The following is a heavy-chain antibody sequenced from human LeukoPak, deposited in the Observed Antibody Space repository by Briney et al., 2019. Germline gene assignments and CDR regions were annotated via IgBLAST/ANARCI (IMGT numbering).Heavy chain of an antibody. CDR1: GFTFSSYA. V-gene: IGHV3-30-3*01. D-gene: IGHD3-22*01. J-gene: IGHJ3*02. Sequence: PGGSLRLSCAASGFTFSSYAMHWARQAPGKGLEWVAVISYDGSNKYYADSVKGRFTISRDNSKNTLYLQMNSLRAEDTAVYYCARDMGGWGYYYDSSGYNAFDIWGQGTMVTVSS. CDR3: ARDMGGWGYYYDSSGYNAFDI. CDR2: ISYDGSNK.